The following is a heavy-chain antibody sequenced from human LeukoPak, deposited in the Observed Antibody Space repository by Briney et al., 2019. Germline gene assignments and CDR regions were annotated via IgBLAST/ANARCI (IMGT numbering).Heavy chain of an antibody. CDR1: GFTFSNYG. D-gene: IGHD3-10*01. CDR3: AKGYGSGSYSTDF. V-gene: IGHV3-30*18. J-gene: IGHJ4*02. CDR2: ISYDGGNK. Sequence: PGGSLRLSCAASGFTFSNYGMHWVRQAPGKGLEWVSFISYDGGNKYYADSVKGRFTISRDSSKNTLYLQMNSLRPEDTAVYYCAKGYGSGSYSTDFWGQGALVTVSS.